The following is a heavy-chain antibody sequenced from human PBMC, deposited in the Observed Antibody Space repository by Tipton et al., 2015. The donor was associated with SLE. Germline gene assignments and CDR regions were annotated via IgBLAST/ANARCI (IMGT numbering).Heavy chain of an antibody. D-gene: IGHD1-26*01. CDR2: IYSNGAT. V-gene: IGHV4-61*02. Sequence: TLSLTCNVSGVSIMSGGYYWTWIRQPAGRGLEWIGRIYSNGATNYNPSLMSRVTISVDTPKNQFSLKLTSVTAADTAVYYYARDLGSPGNWFDPWGQGTLVTVSS. CDR3: ARDLGSPGNWFDP. J-gene: IGHJ5*02. CDR1: GVSIMSGGYY.